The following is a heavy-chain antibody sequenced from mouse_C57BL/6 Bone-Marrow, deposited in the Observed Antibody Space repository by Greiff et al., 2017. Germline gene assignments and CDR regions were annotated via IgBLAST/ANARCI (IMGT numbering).Heavy chain of an antibody. CDR1: GYSFTSYW. CDR3: AREDYYYGSSYYAMDY. V-gene: IGHV1-64*01. Sequence: QVHVKQPGAELVKPGASVKLSCKASGYSFTSYWMHWVKQRPGQGLEWIGMIHPNSGSTNYNEKFKSKATLTVDKSSSTAYMQHSSLTSEDSAVYYCAREDYYYGSSYYAMDYWGQGTSVTVSS. CDR2: IHPNSGST. J-gene: IGHJ4*01. D-gene: IGHD1-1*01.